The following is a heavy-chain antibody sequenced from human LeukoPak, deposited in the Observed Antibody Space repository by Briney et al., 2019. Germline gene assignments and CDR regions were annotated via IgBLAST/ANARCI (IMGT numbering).Heavy chain of an antibody. J-gene: IGHJ5*02. CDR2: IYHSGST. D-gene: IGHD4-17*01. Sequence: SETLSLTCSVSGGSISSSSYSWGWIRQPPGKGLEWIGSIYHSGSTYYNPSLKSRVTISVDTSKNQFSLKLSSVTAADTAVYYCARGVADYADHNWFDPWGQGTLVTVSS. V-gene: IGHV4-39*07. CDR1: GGSISSSSYS. CDR3: ARGVADYADHNWFDP.